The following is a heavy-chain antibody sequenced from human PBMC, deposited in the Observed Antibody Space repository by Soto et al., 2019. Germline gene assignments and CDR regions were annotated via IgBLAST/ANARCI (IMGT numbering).Heavy chain of an antibody. CDR1: GGSFSGYY. V-gene: IGHV4-34*01. Sequence: SETLSLTCAVYGGSFSGYYWSWIRQPPGKGLEWIGEINHSGSTNYNPSLKSRVTISVDTSKNQFSLKLSSVTAADTAVYYCARGRGSSGRRWYYFDYWGQGTLVTVS. J-gene: IGHJ4*02. CDR3: ARGRGSSGRRWYYFDY. CDR2: INHSGST. D-gene: IGHD6-19*01.